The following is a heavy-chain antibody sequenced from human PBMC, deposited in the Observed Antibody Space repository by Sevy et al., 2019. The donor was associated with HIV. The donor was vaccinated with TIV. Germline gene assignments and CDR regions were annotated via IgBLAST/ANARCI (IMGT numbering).Heavy chain of an antibody. Sequence: GGSLRLSCAASGFTFSSYAMHWVRQAPGKGLEWVAVISYDGSNKYYADSVKGRFTISRDKSKNTLYLQMNSLRAEDTAVYYCARDNLGYCISTSCPAWFDPWGQGTLVTVSS. CDR3: ARDNLGYCISTSCPAWFDP. J-gene: IGHJ5*02. CDR2: ISYDGSNK. V-gene: IGHV3-30-3*01. D-gene: IGHD2-2*01. CDR1: GFTFSSYA.